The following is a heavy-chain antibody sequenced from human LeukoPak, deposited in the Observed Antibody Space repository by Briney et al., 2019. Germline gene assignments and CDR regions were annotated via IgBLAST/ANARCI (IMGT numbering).Heavy chain of an antibody. D-gene: IGHD3-22*01. CDR2: ISSSGSTR. Sequence: PGGSLRLSCAASGFTFNGFEMIWVRQAPGKELEWISYISSSGSTRQYADSVKGRFTISRDNAKNTLYLQMNSLRAEDTAVYSCARGDSLIVDSSAYFRDALDLWGQGTMVTVSS. CDR1: GFTFNGFE. CDR3: ARGDSLIVDSSAYFRDALDL. J-gene: IGHJ3*01. V-gene: IGHV3-48*03.